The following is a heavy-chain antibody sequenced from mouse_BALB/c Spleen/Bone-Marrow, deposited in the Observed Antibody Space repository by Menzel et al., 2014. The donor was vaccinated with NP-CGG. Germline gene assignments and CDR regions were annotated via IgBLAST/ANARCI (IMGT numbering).Heavy chain of an antibody. J-gene: IGHJ2*01. CDR3: ARGDPYYRYSDY. CDR1: GYTFTSSW. CDR2: IHPNSGNT. V-gene: IGHV1S130*01. Sequence: VQLQQSGSVLVRPGASVKLSCKASGYTFTSSWMHWAKQRPGQGLEWIGEIHPNSGNTNYNEKFKGEATLTVDTSSSTAYVDLSSLTSEDSAVYYCARGDPYYRYSDYWGQGTTLTVSS. D-gene: IGHD2-14*01.